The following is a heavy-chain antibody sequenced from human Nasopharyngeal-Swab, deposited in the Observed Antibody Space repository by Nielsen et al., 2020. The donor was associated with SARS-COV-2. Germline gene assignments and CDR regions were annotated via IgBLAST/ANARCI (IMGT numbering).Heavy chain of an antibody. D-gene: IGHD5-12*01. CDR1: GFPFSSYG. Sequence: LSLTCAASGFPFSSYGMHWVRQAPGKGLEWVAVIWYDGSNKYYADSVKGRFTISRDNSKNTLYLQMNSLRAEDTAVYYCASNSGYDLFLDYWGQGTLVTVSS. V-gene: IGHV3-33*01. CDR2: IWYDGSNK. J-gene: IGHJ4*02. CDR3: ASNSGYDLFLDY.